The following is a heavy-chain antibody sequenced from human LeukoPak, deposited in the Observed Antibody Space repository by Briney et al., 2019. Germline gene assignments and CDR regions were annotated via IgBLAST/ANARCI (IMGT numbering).Heavy chain of an antibody. CDR3: ARDISDAFDI. V-gene: IGHV3-74*01. Sequence: GGSLRLYCAASGFTFSTYGMHWVRQAPGQGLVWVSCLNSDGGSTSYADSVKGRFTISRDNAKNTLYLQMNSLRAEDTAVYYCARDISDAFDIWGQGKMVTVSS. CDR1: GFTFSTYG. J-gene: IGHJ3*02. CDR2: LNSDGGST. D-gene: IGHD3-9*01.